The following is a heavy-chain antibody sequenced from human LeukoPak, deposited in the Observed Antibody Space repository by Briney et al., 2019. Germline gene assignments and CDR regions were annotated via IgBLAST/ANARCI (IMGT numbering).Heavy chain of an antibody. CDR1: GGSFSGYY. J-gene: IGHJ4*02. Sequence: SETLSLTCAVYGGSFSGYYWSWIRQPPGKGLEWIGEINHSGSTNYNPSLKSRVTISVDTSKNQFSLKLSSVTAADTAVYYCARGRSTNGVCYDYWGQGTLVTASS. CDR3: ARGRSTNGVCYDY. D-gene: IGHD2-8*01. CDR2: INHSGST. V-gene: IGHV4-34*01.